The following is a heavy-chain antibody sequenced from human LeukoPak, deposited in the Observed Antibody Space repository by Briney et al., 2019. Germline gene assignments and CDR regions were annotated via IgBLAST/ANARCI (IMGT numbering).Heavy chain of an antibody. CDR2: ISAYNGNT. D-gene: IGHD2-15*01. V-gene: IGHV1-18*04. CDR3: ARSDIVVVVAATRGPSLDY. CDR1: GYTFTGYY. J-gene: IGHJ4*02. Sequence: GASVKVSCKASGYTFTGYYMHWVRQAPGQGLEWMGWISAYNGNTNYAQKLQGRVTMTTDTSTSTAYMELRSLRSDDTAVYYCARSDIVVVVAATRGPSLDYWGQGTLVTVSS.